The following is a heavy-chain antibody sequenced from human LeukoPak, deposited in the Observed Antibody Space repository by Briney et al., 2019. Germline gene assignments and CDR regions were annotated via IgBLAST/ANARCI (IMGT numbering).Heavy chain of an antibody. J-gene: IGHJ4*02. D-gene: IGHD2-21*02. Sequence: PSETLSLTCAVYGGSFSGYYWSWIRHPPGKGLEWIGEINHSGSTNYNPSLKSRVTISVDTSKNQFSLKLSSVTAADTAVYYCARRLCGGDCYSTFSYWGQGTLVTVSS. CDR1: GGSFSGYY. V-gene: IGHV4-34*01. CDR3: ARRLCGGDCYSTFSY. CDR2: INHSGST.